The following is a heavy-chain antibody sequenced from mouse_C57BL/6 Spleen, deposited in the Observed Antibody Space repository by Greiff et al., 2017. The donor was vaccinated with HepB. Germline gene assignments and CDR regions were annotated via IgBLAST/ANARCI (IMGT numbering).Heavy chain of an antibody. Sequence: DVKLQESGPGLVKPSQSLSLTCSVTGYSITSGYYWNWIRQFPGNKLEWMGYISYDGSNNYNPSLKNRISITRDTSKNQFFLKLNSVTTEDTATYYCARDRTGWFAYWGQGTLVTVSA. CDR3: ARDRTGWFAY. CDR1: GYSITSGYY. J-gene: IGHJ3*01. CDR2: ISYDGSN. V-gene: IGHV3-6*01.